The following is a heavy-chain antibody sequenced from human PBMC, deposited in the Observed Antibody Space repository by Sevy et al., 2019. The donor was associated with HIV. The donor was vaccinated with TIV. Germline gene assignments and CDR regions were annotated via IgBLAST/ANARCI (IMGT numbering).Heavy chain of an antibody. CDR3: ASGSGFPINMITFGGVYFDY. CDR1: GGTFSSYA. Sequence: ASVKVSCKASGGTFSSYAISWVRQAPGQGLEWMGGIIPIFGTANYARKFQGRVTITADKSTSTAYMELSSLRSEDTAVYYCASGSGFPINMITFGGVYFDYWGQGTLVTVSS. D-gene: IGHD3-16*01. V-gene: IGHV1-69*06. J-gene: IGHJ4*02. CDR2: IIPIFGTA.